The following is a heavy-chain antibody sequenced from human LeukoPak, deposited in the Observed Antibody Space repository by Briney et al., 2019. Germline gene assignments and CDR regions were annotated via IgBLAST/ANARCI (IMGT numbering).Heavy chain of an antibody. CDR2: INHSGST. D-gene: IGHD3-22*01. V-gene: IGHV4-34*01. Sequence: SETLSLTCAVYGGSFSGYYWSWIRQPPGKGLEWIGEINHSGSTNYNPSLKSRVTISVDTSKNQFSLQLSSVTAADTAVYYCARGLQSSGYSDYYFDYWGQGTLVTVSS. J-gene: IGHJ4*02. CDR1: GGSFSGYY. CDR3: ARGLQSSGYSDYYFDY.